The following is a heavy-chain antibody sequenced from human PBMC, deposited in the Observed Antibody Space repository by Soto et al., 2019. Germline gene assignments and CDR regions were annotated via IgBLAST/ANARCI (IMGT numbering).Heavy chain of an antibody. CDR3: AGESPLSASGSSKYGTPLFHDY. Sequence: QAQLVQSGAEVKKPRASVKISCKASGYTFTTPNMHWVRQAPGQEVERMGIINPSIDTTTYAQRVRGSVSMMRDTATSTFYMELSGLRSEDTAIYYCAGESPLSASGSSKYGTPLFHDYWGQGTLVTVSS. D-gene: IGHD3-10*01. CDR1: GYTFTTPN. CDR2: INPSIDTT. J-gene: IGHJ4*02. V-gene: IGHV1-46*01.